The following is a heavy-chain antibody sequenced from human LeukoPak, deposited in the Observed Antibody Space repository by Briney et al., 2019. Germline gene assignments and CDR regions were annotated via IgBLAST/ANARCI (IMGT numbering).Heavy chain of an antibody. CDR1: GYTFTSYA. V-gene: IGHV7-4-1*02. J-gene: IGHJ5*02. CDR3: ARDLMGKFIAVAEGTFDP. Sequence: ASVKVSCKASGYTFTSYAMNWVRRAPGQGLEWMGWINTNTGNPTYAQGFTGRFVFSLDTSVSTAYLQISSLKAEDTAVYYCARDLMGKFIAVAEGTFDPWGQGTLVTVSS. D-gene: IGHD6-19*01. CDR2: INTNTGNP.